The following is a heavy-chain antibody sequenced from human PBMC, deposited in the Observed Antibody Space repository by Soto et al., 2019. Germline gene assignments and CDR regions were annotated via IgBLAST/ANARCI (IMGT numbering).Heavy chain of an antibody. J-gene: IGHJ2*01. CDR1: GFTFSDHY. D-gene: IGHD1-26*01. V-gene: IGHV3-72*01. Sequence: PGGSLRLSCAASGFTFSDHYMDWVRQAPGKGLEWVGRTRNKANSYTTEYAASVKGRFTISRDDSKNSLYLQMNSLKTEDTAVYYCARGGSYGAYFDLWGRGTLVTVSS. CDR2: TRNKANSYTT. CDR3: ARGGSYGAYFDL.